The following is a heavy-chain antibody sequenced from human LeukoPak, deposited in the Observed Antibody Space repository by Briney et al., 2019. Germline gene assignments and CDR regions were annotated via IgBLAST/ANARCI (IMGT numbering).Heavy chain of an antibody. J-gene: IGHJ4*02. V-gene: IGHV3-74*01. Sequence: GGSLRLSCAASGNYWMYWVRQVPGKGLVWVPHINSDGSWTSYADSVKGRFTISKDNAKNTVYLQMNSLRAEDTAVYYCAKDSHSSGWYYFDYWGQGTLVTVSS. CDR3: AKDSHSSGWYYFDY. CDR1: GNYW. CDR2: INSDGSWT. D-gene: IGHD6-19*01.